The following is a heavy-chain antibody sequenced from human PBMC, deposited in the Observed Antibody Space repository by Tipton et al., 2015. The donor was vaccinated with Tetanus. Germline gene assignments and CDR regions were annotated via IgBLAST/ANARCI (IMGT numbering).Heavy chain of an antibody. CDR2: ISAYNGNA. J-gene: IGHJ4*02. CDR1: GYTFSKYG. V-gene: IGHV1-18*01. D-gene: IGHD4-17*01. CDR3: AKDQGPDYGDQLEY. Sequence: QSGPEVKKPGASVKVSCKASGYTFSKYGISWVRQAPGQGLEWMGWISAYNGNADYARRLQDRVTMTSDTSTSTAYMELRSLRADDTAVYYCAKDQGPDYGDQLEYWGQGILVTVSS.